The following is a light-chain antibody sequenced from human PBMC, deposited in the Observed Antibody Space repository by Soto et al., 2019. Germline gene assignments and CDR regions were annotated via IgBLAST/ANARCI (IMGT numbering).Light chain of an antibody. J-gene: IGLJ2*01. CDR3: AAWDDSLNGHVV. CDR2: STN. V-gene: IGLV1-44*01. Sequence: QSVLTQPPSASGTPGQRASISCSGSSSNIGVNTVNWYQQLPGTAPTLLIYSTNQRPSGVPDRFSGSKSGTSASLAISGLQSEDEADYYCAAWDDSLNGHVVFGGGTKLTVL. CDR1: SSNIGVNT.